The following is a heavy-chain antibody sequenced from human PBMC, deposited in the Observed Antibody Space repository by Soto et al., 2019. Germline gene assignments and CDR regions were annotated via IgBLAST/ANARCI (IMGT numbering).Heavy chain of an antibody. D-gene: IGHD6-13*01. J-gene: IGHJ4*02. CDR1: RCIFSDYA. CDR2: ISYGGDNK. V-gene: IGHV3-30*09. Sequence: QVQLVESGGGVVQPGRSLRLSCAASRCIFSDYAMHWVRQAPGKGLEWVAVISYGGDNKYYAESVRGRFAISRDNLKNTMYRQINSLKPEDRSVYQCAKARHTTSWYGVEADFWGQGTLVTVSS. CDR3: AKARHTTSWYGVEADF.